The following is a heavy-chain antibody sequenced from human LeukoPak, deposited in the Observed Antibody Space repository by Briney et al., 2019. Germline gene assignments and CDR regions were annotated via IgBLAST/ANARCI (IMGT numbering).Heavy chain of an antibody. J-gene: IGHJ4*02. D-gene: IGHD3-10*01. CDR1: GGSISSGDYY. CDR3: ARAPLGDYYGSGSYVDY. Sequence: SETLSLTCTVSGGSISSGDYYWSWIRQPPGEGLEWIGYIYYSGSTYYNPSLKSRVTISVDTSKNQFSLKLSSVTAADTAVYYCARAPLGDYYGSGSYVDYWGQGTLVTVSS. CDR2: IYYSGST. V-gene: IGHV4-30-4*01.